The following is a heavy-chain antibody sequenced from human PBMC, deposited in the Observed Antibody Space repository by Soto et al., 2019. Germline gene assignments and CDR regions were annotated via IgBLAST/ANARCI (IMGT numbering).Heavy chain of an antibody. CDR3: AKKGGRVTTSWHFGY. V-gene: IGHV3-23*01. D-gene: IGHD4-4*01. J-gene: IGHJ4*02. Sequence: EVQLLESGGDLVQPGRSLRLSCAASGFTFSGYAMSWVRQAPGKGLEWVSVIHGGGNSAYYADSVKGRFTISRDNSKTPLYLIRSSLRGEDTAVYYWAKKGGRVTTSWHFGYGGRGPLVPVSS. CDR1: GFTFSGYA. CDR2: IHGGGNSA.